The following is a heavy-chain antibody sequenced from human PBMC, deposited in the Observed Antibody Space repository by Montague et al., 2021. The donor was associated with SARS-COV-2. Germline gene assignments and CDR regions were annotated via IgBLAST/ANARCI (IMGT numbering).Heavy chain of an antibody. Sequence: SETLSLTCSISAPRMGRSTYDYGWIRRPPGNDLAWIGTVYYSGTTHYNPSLRSRVTVSLDTSKNQVSLRLTSVTAADTAFYYCGSDTTAYFRFDYWGRGTLISVSS. J-gene: IGHJ4*02. CDR1: APRMGRSTYD. D-gene: IGHD3-9*01. CDR3: GSDTTAYFRFDY. V-gene: IGHV4-39*07. CDR2: VYYSGTT.